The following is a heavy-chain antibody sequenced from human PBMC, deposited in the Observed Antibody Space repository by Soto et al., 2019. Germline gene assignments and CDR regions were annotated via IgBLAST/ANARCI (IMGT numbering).Heavy chain of an antibody. CDR3: AREGLENDPCWFDS. Sequence: QVHLVQSGTEVKKPGSSVKVSCKASGGTFSSSGISWVRQAPGQGLEWMGGIIPIFDTPNYAQKFQGRLTITADELTATSYMELSSLTSEDTAVYYCAREGLENDPCWFDSWGQGTLFIVSS. D-gene: IGHD1-1*01. V-gene: IGHV1-69*12. J-gene: IGHJ5*01. CDR1: GGTFSSSG. CDR2: IIPIFDTP.